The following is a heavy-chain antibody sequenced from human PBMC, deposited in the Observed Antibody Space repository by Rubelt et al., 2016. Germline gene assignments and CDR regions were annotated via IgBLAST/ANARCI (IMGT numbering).Heavy chain of an antibody. V-gene: IGHV1-69*12. CDR3: ARDVFSPAGYCSSTSCLYYYYGMDV. D-gene: IGHD2-2*03. CDR1: GGTFSSYA. CDR2: IIPIFGTA. Sequence: QVQLVQSGAEVKKPGSSVKVSCKASGGTFSSYAISWVRQAPGQGLEWMGGIIPIFGTANYAQKFQGRVTITADESTSTAYMELSSLRSEDTAVYYCARDVFSPAGYCSSTSCLYYYYGMDVWGQGTTVTVSS. J-gene: IGHJ6*02.